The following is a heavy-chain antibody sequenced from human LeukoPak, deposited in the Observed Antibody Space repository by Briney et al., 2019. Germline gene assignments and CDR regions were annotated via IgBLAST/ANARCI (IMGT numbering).Heavy chain of an antibody. Sequence: SETLSLTCTVSGGSMSSYYWSWIRQPPGKGLEWIGYIYYSGSTDYNPSLKSRVTISVDTSKNQFFLKLTSVTAADTAVYYCARIAAAGTAWGPGTLVTVSS. CDR1: GGSMSSYY. CDR2: IYYSGST. D-gene: IGHD6-13*01. J-gene: IGHJ5*02. V-gene: IGHV4-59*01. CDR3: ARIAAAGTA.